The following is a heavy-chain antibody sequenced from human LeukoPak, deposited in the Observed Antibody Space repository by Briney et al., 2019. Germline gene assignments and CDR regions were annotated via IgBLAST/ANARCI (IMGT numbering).Heavy chain of an antibody. D-gene: IGHD2-15*01. Sequence: AGGSLRLSCAASGFTFSSYWMSWVRQAPGKGLEWVANIKQDGSEKYYVDSVKGRFTISRDNAKNSLYLQMNSLRAEDTAVYYRTKEELFRFDYWGKGNLVTVAT. CDR2: IKQDGSEK. CDR3: TKEELFRFDY. CDR1: GFTFSSYW. J-gene: IGHJ4*02. V-gene: IGHV3-7*01.